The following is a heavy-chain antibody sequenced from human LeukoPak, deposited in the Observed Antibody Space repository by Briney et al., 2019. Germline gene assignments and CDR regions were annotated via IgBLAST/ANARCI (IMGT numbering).Heavy chain of an antibody. CDR1: GFTVSSNY. CDR3: ASGGRAGWGPSYFDY. CDR2: IYSGGST. Sequence: GGSLRLSCGASGFTVSSNYMSWVRQAAGEGLVWVSVIYSGGSTYYADSVKGRFTISRDNSKNTLYLQMNSPRAEDTAVYYCASGGRAGWGPSYFDYWGQGTLVTVSS. V-gene: IGHV3-53*01. D-gene: IGHD6-19*01. J-gene: IGHJ4*02.